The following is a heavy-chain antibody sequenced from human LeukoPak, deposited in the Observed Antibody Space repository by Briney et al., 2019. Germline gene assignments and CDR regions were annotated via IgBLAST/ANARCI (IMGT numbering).Heavy chain of an antibody. V-gene: IGHV3-23*01. J-gene: IGHJ3*02. D-gene: IGHD6-19*01. Sequence: GGTLRLSCAASGFTFSSYGMSWVRQAPGKGLEWVSAISGSGGSTYYADSVKGRFTISRDNAKNSLYLQMNSLRAEDTAVYYCARGGWGNDAFDIWGQGTMVTVSS. CDR1: GFTFSSYG. CDR2: ISGSGGST. CDR3: ARGGWGNDAFDI.